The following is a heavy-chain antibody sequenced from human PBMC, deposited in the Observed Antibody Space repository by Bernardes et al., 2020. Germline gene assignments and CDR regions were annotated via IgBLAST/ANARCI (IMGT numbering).Heavy chain of an antibody. CDR1: GYSFTDYY. CDR2: INPDGGSA. V-gene: IGHV1-2*06. D-gene: IGHD2-2*01. Sequence: ASVKVSCKASGYSFTDYYVHWVRQAPGQGLEWMGRINPDGGSAHYLQKFQGRVTMTWDTSISTAYMDLSSLRSDDTAVYYCARGPRHCTRTGCYGSFDYWGQGTLITVSS. J-gene: IGHJ4*02. CDR3: ARGPRHCTRTGCYGSFDY.